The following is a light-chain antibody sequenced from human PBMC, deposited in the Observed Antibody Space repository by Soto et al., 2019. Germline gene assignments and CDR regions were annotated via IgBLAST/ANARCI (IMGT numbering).Light chain of an antibody. CDR1: QDINDR. CDR3: QQFDILPYT. CDR2: DAS. Sequence: DIQMTQSASSLSASVGDRVTITCQASQDINDRLNWYQQKPGKAPKILISDASSLETVVPSRFSGAGSGTDFTLTINNLQPEDFATYHCQQFDILPYTFGQGTSLEI. J-gene: IGKJ2*01. V-gene: IGKV1-33*01.